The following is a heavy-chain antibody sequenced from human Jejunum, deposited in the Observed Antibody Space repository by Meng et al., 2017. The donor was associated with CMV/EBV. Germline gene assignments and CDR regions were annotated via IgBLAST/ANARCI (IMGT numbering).Heavy chain of an antibody. V-gene: IGHV4-59*01. CDR1: CGSTSGYY. Sequence: SCGSTSGYYWSWIRQPPAKRAEWFGSANYTAGRDYNPSPESRVSISVGASKNQFSQKLSSVTAADAAVYYCGRNVLVGTHNWFDPWGRGTLVTVSS. CDR2: ANYTAGR. D-gene: IGHD5-12*01. CDR3: GRNVLVGTHNWFDP. J-gene: IGHJ5*02.